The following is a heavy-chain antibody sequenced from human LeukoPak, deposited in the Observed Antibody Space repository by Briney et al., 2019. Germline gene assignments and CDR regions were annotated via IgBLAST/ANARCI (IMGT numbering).Heavy chain of an antibody. Sequence: GGSLRLSCAASGFTFSSFGMHWVRQAPGKGLRWVAVIWYDGSNEYYADSVKGRFTISRDNSKNTLYLQMNSLRAEDTAVYYCAREPWVPPYYYFGMDVWGQGTTVTVSS. J-gene: IGHJ6*02. CDR3: AREPWVPPYYYFGMDV. D-gene: IGHD1-26*01. V-gene: IGHV3-33*08. CDR2: IWYDGSNE. CDR1: GFTFSSFG.